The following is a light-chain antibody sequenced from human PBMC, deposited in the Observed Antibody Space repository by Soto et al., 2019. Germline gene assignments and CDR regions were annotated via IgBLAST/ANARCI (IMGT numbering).Light chain of an antibody. J-gene: IGLJ2*01. CDR3: CSYAGNVV. Sequence: QSVLTQPASVSGSPGQSITISCTGTSSDVGSYNLVSWYQQHPGKAPKLMIYEGSKRPSGFSNRFSGSKSGNTASLTISGLQAEDEADYYCCSYAGNVVFGGGTKVTVL. CDR1: SSDVGSYNL. CDR2: EGS. V-gene: IGLV2-23*01.